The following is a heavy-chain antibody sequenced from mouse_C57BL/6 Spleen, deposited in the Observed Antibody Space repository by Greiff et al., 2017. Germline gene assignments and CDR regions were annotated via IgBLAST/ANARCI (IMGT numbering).Heavy chain of an antibody. CDR2: INPYYGYT. J-gene: IGHJ1*03. CDR1: GYSFTGYF. D-gene: IGHD2-2*01. Sequence: EVQLQQPGPELVKPGASVKISCKASGYSFTGYFMNWVMPSPGHSLEWIGRINPYYGYTIYNQKFKGKATLTVDKSSSTAHMELRSLTSEDSAVYYCARSTMVTANSFDFEVWGTGLTVT. CDR3: ARSTMVTANSFDFEV. V-gene: IGHV1-20*01.